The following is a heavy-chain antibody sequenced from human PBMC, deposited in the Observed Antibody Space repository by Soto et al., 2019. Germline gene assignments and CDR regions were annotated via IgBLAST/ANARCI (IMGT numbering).Heavy chain of an antibody. CDR2: ISGSGGST. V-gene: IGHV3-23*01. D-gene: IGHD5-18*01. CDR3: AKDVRGYSYGYYFDY. Sequence: PGGSLRLSCAASGFTFSSYAMSWVRQAPGKGLEWVSAISGSGGSTYYADSVKGRFTISRGNSKDTLYLQMNSLRAEDTAVYYCAKDVRGYSYGYYFDYWGQGTLVTVSS. J-gene: IGHJ4*02. CDR1: GFTFSSYA.